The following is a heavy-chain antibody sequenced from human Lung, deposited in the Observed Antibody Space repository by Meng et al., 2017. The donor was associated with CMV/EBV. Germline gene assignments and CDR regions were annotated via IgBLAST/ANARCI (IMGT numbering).Heavy chain of an antibody. D-gene: IGHD3-9*01. V-gene: IGHV4-61*01. J-gene: IGHJ3*01. Sequence: SETLSLTXTVSGVSVTYNSYYWSWIRQSSGKGLEWIGYIYVSKNTKYNPSLQSRVTMSVDTTKNQVFLKLSSVTAADTAVYYCARDRAWLGRGSFDFWGQGTVVTVSS. CDR1: GVSVTYNSYY. CDR2: IYVSKNT. CDR3: ARDRAWLGRGSFDF.